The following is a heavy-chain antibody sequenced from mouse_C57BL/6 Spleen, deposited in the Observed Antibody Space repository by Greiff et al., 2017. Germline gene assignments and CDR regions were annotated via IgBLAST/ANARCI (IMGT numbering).Heavy chain of an antibody. D-gene: IGHD1-1*01. J-gene: IGHJ2*01. V-gene: IGHV1-61*01. CDR3: ARITTVVATGDY. Sequence: VKLQQPGAELVRPGSSVKLSCKASGYTFTSYWMDWVKQRPGQGLEWIGNIYPSDSETHYNQKFKDKATLTVDKSSSTAYMQLSSLTSEDSAVYYCARITTVVATGDYWGQGTTLTVSS. CDR2: IYPSDSET. CDR1: GYTFTSYW.